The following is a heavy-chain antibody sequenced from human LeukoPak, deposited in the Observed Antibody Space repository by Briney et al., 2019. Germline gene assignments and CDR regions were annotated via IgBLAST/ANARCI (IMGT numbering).Heavy chain of an antibody. V-gene: IGHV1-2*02. CDR3: ARGSSSSAYYYYLDV. CDR2: INPNSGGT. J-gene: IGHJ6*03. Sequence: ASVTVSCKASGYTFTGYYMHWVRQAPGQGLEWMGWINPNSGGTNYAQKFQGRVTMTRDTSISTAYIELSRLRSDDTAVYYCARGSSSSAYYYYLDVWGKGTTVTVSS. CDR1: GYTFTGYY. D-gene: IGHD6-6*01.